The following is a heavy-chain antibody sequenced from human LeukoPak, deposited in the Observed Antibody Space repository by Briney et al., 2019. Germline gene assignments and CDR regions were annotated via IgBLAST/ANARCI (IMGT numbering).Heavy chain of an antibody. D-gene: IGHD2-15*01. CDR3: ARDLTCSGGSCFPDFDP. Sequence: ASVKVSCKASGYTFTSYGISWVRQAPGQGLEWMGWISAYNGNTNYAQKLQGRVTMTTDTSTSTAYMELRSLRSEDTAVYYCARDLTCSGGSCFPDFDPWGQETLVTVSS. CDR1: GYTFTSYG. J-gene: IGHJ5*02. CDR2: ISAYNGNT. V-gene: IGHV1-18*01.